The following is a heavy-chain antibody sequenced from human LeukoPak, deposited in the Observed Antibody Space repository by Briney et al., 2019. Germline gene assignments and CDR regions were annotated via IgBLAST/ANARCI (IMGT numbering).Heavy chain of an antibody. CDR3: ARAGELRYMDV. V-gene: IGHV3-11*01. Sequence: GSLRLSCSASGFIFSEYYMTWIRQAQGKGLEWVSTIKGTGLTTYYADSVKGRFTISRDNAKNTVFLQMGSLRADDTAMYYCARAGELRYMDVWGQGTAVTVSS. CDR2: IKGTGLTT. J-gene: IGHJ6*03. CDR1: GFIFSEYY. D-gene: IGHD3-16*01.